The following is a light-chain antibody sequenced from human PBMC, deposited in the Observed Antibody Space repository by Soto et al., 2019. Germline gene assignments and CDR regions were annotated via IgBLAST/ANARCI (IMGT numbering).Light chain of an antibody. V-gene: IGKV3-15*01. Sequence: EIVMTQSPATLSVSPGERDTLYCRASQSVSSNLAWYQQKPGQAPRLLIYGASTRATGIPARFSGSGPGTEFTLTISSLQSEDFAVYYCQQYNNWPPITFGQGTRREIK. CDR1: QSVSSN. CDR3: QQYNNWPPIT. J-gene: IGKJ5*01. CDR2: GAS.